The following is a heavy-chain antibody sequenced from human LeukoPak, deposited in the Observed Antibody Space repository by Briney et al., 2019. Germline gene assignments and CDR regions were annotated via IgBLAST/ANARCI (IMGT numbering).Heavy chain of an antibody. CDR2: INPNSGGT. V-gene: IGHV1-2*02. CDR3: ARGVGARDYYYYMDV. J-gene: IGHJ6*03. CDR1: GYSFSTYY. Sequence: ASVKVSCKASGYSFSTYYIHWVRQAPGQGLEWMGWINPNSGGTNYAQKFQGRVTMTRDTSISTAYMELSRLRSDDTAVYYCARGVGARDYYYYMDVWGKGTTVTVSS. D-gene: IGHD1-26*01.